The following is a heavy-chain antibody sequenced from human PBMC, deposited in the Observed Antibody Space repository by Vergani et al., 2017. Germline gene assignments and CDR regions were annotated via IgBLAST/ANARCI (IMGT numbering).Heavy chain of an antibody. Sequence: QVHLVESGGGVVQPGRSLRLSCVVSGFTSSSYGMHWVRQAPGKGLEWVAVISYDGTQKYYADSVKGRFTISRDNSKSTLYLQMNSLRTEDTALYYCATKSCGTPGCQIGYFREWGQGTLVTVSS. CDR2: ISYDGTQK. CDR3: ATKSCGTPGCQIGYFRE. J-gene: IGHJ1*01. V-gene: IGHV3-30*03. D-gene: IGHD1-1*01. CDR1: GFTSSSYG.